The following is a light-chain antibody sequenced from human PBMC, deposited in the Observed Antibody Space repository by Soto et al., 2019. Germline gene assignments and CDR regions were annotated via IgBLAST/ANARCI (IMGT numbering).Light chain of an antibody. J-gene: IGKJ4*01. V-gene: IGKV3-11*01. CDR3: QQRGTWPRVT. CDR1: QSINRY. Sequence: EIVLTQSPATLSLSPGETATLSCRASQSINRYLAWYQQKPGQAPRLLIYDASIRATGIPARFRGGGSETDFTLTISSLAPEDFAIYYCQQRGTWPRVTFGGGTKVEIK. CDR2: DAS.